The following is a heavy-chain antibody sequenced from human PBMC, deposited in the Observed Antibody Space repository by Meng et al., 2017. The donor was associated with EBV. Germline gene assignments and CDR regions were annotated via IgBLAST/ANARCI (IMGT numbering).Heavy chain of an antibody. D-gene: IGHD2-2*01. J-gene: IGHJ4*02. CDR1: GASVSGGTFH. CDR2: IYDGGTT. Sequence: QVQRQESGPGLGKPSETLSLTCTVSGASVSGGTFHWSWIRQPPGKELQWIGYIYDGGTTIYNPSLKSRVTIFLDTSRNQFSLGLRSVTTADTAVYYCAKSSSSTPGVVDSWGQGTLVTVSS. V-gene: IGHV4-61*01. CDR3: AKSSSSTPGVVDS.